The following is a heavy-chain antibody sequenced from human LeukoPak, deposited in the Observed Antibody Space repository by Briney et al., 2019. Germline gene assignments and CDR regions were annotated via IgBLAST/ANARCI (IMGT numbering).Heavy chain of an antibody. CDR1: GFRFSRSW. CDR3: GVLY. CDR2: IKEDGSET. J-gene: IGHJ4*02. Sequence: GGSLRLSCAASGFRFSRSWMNWVRHAPGKGLEWVANIKEDGSETYYVDSVKGRFTISRDNAKNSLYLQMNSLRTEDTAVYYCGVLYWGQGTLVTVPS. D-gene: IGHD4/OR15-4a*01. V-gene: IGHV3-7*01.